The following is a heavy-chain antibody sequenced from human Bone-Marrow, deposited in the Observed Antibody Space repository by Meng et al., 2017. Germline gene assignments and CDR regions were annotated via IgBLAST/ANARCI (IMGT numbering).Heavy chain of an antibody. CDR3: ARESSGVVVVAAKDNYYGMDV. J-gene: IGHJ6*02. V-gene: IGHV1-46*01. Sequence: ASVKVSCKASGYTFTSYYMHWMRQAPGQGLEWMGIINPSGGSTSYVQKFQGRVTITADKSTSTAYMELSSLRSEDTAVYYCARESSGVVVVAAKDNYYGMDVGGQGTTATVSS. CDR2: INPSGGST. D-gene: IGHD2-15*01. CDR1: GYTFTSYY.